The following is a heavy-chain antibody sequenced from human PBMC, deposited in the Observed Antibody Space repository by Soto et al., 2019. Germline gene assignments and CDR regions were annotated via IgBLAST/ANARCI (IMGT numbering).Heavy chain of an antibody. CDR1: GFTFSSYG. V-gene: IGHV3-30*18. J-gene: IGHJ1*01. CDR2: ISYDGSNK. CDR3: AKDKVAAGGNEYFQH. Sequence: QVQLVESGGGVVQPGRSLRLSCAASGFTFSSYGMHWVRQAPGKGLEWVAVISYDGSNKYYADSVKGRFTISRDNSKNTLYLQMNSLRAEDTAVYYCAKDKVAAGGNEYFQHWGQGTLVTVSS. D-gene: IGHD2-15*01.